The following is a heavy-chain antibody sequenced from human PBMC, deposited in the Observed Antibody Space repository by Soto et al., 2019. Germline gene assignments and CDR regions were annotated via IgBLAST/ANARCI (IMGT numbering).Heavy chain of an antibody. J-gene: IGHJ4*02. D-gene: IGHD3-22*01. Sequence: GGSLRLSCAASGFTFSSYSMNWVRQAPGKGLEWVAVIWYDGSNKYYADSVKGRFTISRDNSKNTLYLQMNSLRAEDTAVYYCARVKDRKYYYDGSGYLDYWGQGTLVTVSS. CDR1: GFTFSSYS. CDR3: ARVKDRKYYYDGSGYLDY. V-gene: IGHV3-33*08. CDR2: IWYDGSNK.